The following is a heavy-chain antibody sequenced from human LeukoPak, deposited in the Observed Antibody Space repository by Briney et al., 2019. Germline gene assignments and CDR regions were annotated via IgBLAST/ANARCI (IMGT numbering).Heavy chain of an antibody. J-gene: IGHJ4*02. CDR2: ISGSGGST. Sequence: GGSLRLSCAASGFTFSSYGMSWVRQAPAKGLEWVSAISGSGGSTYYADSVKGRFTIPRDNSKNTLYLQMNSLRAEDTAVYYCAKASHDSSGYYEGRLDYWGQGTLVTVSS. V-gene: IGHV3-23*01. CDR3: AKASHDSSGYYEGRLDY. D-gene: IGHD3-22*01. CDR1: GFTFSSYG.